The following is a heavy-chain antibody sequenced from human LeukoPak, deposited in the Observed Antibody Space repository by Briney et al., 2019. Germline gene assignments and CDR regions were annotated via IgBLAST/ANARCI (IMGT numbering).Heavy chain of an antibody. CDR1: GFTFNNYW. J-gene: IGHJ4*02. V-gene: IGHV3-7*01. Sequence: GGSLRLSCEASGFTFNNYWMSWVRQAPGKGLEWVANIRYDGSEKYYVDSVKGRFTISRDNAKNSLYLQMNSLRVEDTATYYCAKVAHYYYGSESYYFFEHWGQGTPVTASS. CDR3: AKVAHYYYGSESYYFFEH. D-gene: IGHD3-10*01. CDR2: IRYDGSEK.